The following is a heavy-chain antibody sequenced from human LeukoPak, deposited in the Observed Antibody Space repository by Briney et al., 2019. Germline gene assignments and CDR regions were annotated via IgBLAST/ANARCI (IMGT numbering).Heavy chain of an antibody. CDR2: IYTSGST. J-gene: IGHJ6*02. CDR1: GGSISSYY. V-gene: IGHV4-4*07. Sequence: SETLSLTCTVSGGSISSYYWSWIRQPAGKGLEWIGRIYTSGSTNYNPSLKSRVTMSVDTSKNQFSLKLSSVTAADTAVYYCARGRGDCSSTSCYVYYGMDVWGQGTTVTVSS. D-gene: IGHD2-2*01. CDR3: ARGRGDCSSTSCYVYYGMDV.